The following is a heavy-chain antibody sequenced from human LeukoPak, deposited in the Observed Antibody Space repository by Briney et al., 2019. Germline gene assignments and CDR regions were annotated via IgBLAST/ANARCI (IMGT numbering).Heavy chain of an antibody. CDR3: ARGLYGSGLY. CDR2: IYYTGST. D-gene: IGHD3-10*01. Sequence: PSETLPLTCTVSGGSISSSRYYWGWIRQPPGKGLEWIGSIYYTGSTYYNPSLRSRVSISVDTSKNQFTLKLSSVTAADTAVYFCARGLYGSGLYWGQGTLVTVSS. J-gene: IGHJ4*02. V-gene: IGHV4-39*01. CDR1: GGSISSSRYY.